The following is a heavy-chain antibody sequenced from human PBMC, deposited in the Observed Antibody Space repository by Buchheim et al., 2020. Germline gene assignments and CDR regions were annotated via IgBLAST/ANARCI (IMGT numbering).Heavy chain of an antibody. CDR1: GFTFSDSW. CDR2: IKQDGSEK. D-gene: IGHD5-18*01. Sequence: EVRLVESGGGLVQPGGSLRLSCAASGFTFSDSWMSWVRQSPGKGLEWVANIKQDGSEKYYMDSVKGRFTISRDNAKNSLHLQMNSLRAEDTAVYYCARDRGYTAIPDYWGQGTL. CDR3: ARDRGYTAIPDY. V-gene: IGHV3-7*01. J-gene: IGHJ4*02.